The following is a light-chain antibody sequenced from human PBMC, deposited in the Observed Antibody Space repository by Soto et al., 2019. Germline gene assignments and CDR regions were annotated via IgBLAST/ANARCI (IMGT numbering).Light chain of an antibody. CDR3: SSYSSSSTVV. CDR2: EVS. CDR1: SSDVGGYNY. J-gene: IGLJ2*01. V-gene: IGLV2-14*01. Sequence: QSALTQPASVSGSPGQSITMSCTGTSSDVGGYNYVSWYQQHPGKAPKVMIYEVSNRPSGVTNRFSGSKSGNTASLTISGLQAEDEADYYCSSYSSSSTVVIGGGTKLTVL.